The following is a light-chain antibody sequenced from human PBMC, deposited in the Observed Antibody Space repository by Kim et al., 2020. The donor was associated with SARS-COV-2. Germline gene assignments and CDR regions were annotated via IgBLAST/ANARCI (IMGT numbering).Light chain of an antibody. CDR2: AAT. J-gene: IGKJ2*01. CDR3: QQSFTSPYT. CDR1: QGISTY. Sequence: SASMGDRFTITCRASQGISTYLNWYQQQRGRGPKLLIYAATRLQSGVPSRFSGSGSGTHFTLTITSLQPEDFATYYCQQSFTSPYTFGQGTKLEI. V-gene: IGKV1-39*01.